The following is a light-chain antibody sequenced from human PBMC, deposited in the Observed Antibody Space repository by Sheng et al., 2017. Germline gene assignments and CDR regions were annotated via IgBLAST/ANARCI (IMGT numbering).Light chain of an antibody. J-gene: IGLJ3*02. CDR3: VLYMGSGIWL. Sequence: QTVVTQEPSFSVSPGGTVTLTCGLSSGSVSTNSYPSWYQQTPGRPPRTLIYNTNTRSSGVPDRFSGSILGNKAALTITGAQADDESDYYCVLYMGSGIWLFGGGTKLTV. CDR1: SGSVSTNSY. V-gene: IGLV8-61*01. CDR2: NTN.